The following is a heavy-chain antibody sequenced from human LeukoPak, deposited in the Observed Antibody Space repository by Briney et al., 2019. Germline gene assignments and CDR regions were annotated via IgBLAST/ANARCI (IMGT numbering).Heavy chain of an antibody. CDR2: INHSGST. CDR3: ASQHYYDSSGYYYFDY. J-gene: IGHJ4*02. Sequence: SETLSLTCTVSGGSISSYYWSWIRQPPGKGLEWIGEINHSGSTNYNPSLKSRVTISVDTSKNQFSLKLSSVTAADTAVYYCASQHYYDSSGYYYFDYWGQGTLVTVSS. CDR1: GGSISSYY. V-gene: IGHV4-34*01. D-gene: IGHD3-22*01.